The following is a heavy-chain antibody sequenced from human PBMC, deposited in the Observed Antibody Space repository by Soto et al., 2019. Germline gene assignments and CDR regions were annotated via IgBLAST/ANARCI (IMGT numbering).Heavy chain of an antibody. Sequence: SWVSKKTRKGLEWVSAISGSGGSTYYADSVKGRFTISRDNSKNTLYLQMNSLRAEDTAVYYCAKDRYSSGWYVPFPPDYWGQATLVTV. CDR2: ISGSGGST. CDR3: AKDRYSSGWYVPFPPDY. J-gene: IGHJ4*02. D-gene: IGHD6-19*01. V-gene: IGHV3-23*01.